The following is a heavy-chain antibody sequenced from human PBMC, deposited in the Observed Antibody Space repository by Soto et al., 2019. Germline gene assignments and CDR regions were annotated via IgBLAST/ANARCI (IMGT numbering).Heavy chain of an antibody. CDR1: GFTFSSYG. CDR3: ARGGSAAGTFFDY. Sequence: GGSLRLSYAASGFTFSSYGMHWVRQAPGKGLEWVSDISSGGSNKYYADSVKGRFTISRDNAKNSLYLQMNSLRAEDTAVYYCARGGSAAGTFFDYWGQGTLVTVSS. J-gene: IGHJ4*02. V-gene: IGHV3-48*04. CDR2: ISSGGSNK. D-gene: IGHD6-13*01.